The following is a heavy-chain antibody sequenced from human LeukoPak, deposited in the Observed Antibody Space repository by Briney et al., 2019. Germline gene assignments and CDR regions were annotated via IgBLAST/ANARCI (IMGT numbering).Heavy chain of an antibody. D-gene: IGHD4-17*01. CDR3: ARVEWGDYGNFDAFDI. CDR2: VIPIFGTA. CDR1: GGTFSSYA. Sequence: SVKVSCKASGGTFSSYAISWVRQAPGQGLEWMGGVIPIFGTANYAQKFQGRVTITTDESTSTAYMELSSLRSEDTAVYYCARVEWGDYGNFDAFDIWGQGTMVTVSS. J-gene: IGHJ3*02. V-gene: IGHV1-69*05.